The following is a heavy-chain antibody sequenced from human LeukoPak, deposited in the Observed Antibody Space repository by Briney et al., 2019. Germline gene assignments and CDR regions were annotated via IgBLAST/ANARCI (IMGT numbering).Heavy chain of an antibody. CDR3: ARFNYDSSGYYFGYFDY. D-gene: IGHD3-22*01. Sequence: ASVTVSCTASGYTFTIYYMHWVRQAPGQGLEWMGIINPSGGSTSYAQKFQGRVTMTRDTSTSTVYVELSSLRSEDTAVYYCARFNYDSSGYYFGYFDYWGQGTLVTVSS. V-gene: IGHV1-46*01. CDR2: INPSGGST. J-gene: IGHJ4*02. CDR1: GYTFTIYY.